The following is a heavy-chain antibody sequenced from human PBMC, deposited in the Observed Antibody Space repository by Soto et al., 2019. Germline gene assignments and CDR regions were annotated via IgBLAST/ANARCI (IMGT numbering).Heavy chain of an antibody. Sequence: QLQLQESGPGLVKPSETLSLTCTVSGGSISSSSYYWGWIRQPPGKGLEWIGSIYYSGSTYYNPSLKSRVTISVDTSKNQFSLKLSSVTAADTAVYYCASFVGAARPGSLDYWGQGTLVTVSS. J-gene: IGHJ4*02. CDR2: IYYSGST. D-gene: IGHD6-6*01. CDR1: GGSISSSSYY. V-gene: IGHV4-39*01. CDR3: ASFVGAARPGSLDY.